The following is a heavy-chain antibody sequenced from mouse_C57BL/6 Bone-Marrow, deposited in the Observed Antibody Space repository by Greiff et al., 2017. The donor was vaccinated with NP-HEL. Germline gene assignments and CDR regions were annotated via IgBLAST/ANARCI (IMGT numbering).Heavy chain of an antibody. V-gene: IGHV14-3*01. CDR2: IDPANGNT. J-gene: IGHJ2*01. Sequence: VQLQQSGAELARPGASVKLSCKASGYTFTSYGISWVKQRPEQGLEWIGRIDPANGNTKYAPKFQGKATITADTSSNTAYLQLSSLTSEDTAIYYCARANCFDYWGQGTTLTVSS. CDR1: GYTFTSYG. CDR3: ARANCFDY. D-gene: IGHD4-1*01.